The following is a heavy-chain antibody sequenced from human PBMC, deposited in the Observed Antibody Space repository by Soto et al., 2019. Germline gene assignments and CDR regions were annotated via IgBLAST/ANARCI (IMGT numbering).Heavy chain of an antibody. CDR1: GYSISSGYY. Sequence: PSETLSLTCAVSGYSISSGYYWGWIRQPPGKGLEWIGSIYHSGSTYYNPSLKSRVTISVDTSKNQFSLKLSSVTAADTAVYYCARDHDIVVVPAAIDRFDPWGQGTLVTVSS. CDR2: IYHSGST. V-gene: IGHV4-38-2*02. D-gene: IGHD2-2*02. J-gene: IGHJ5*02. CDR3: ARDHDIVVVPAAIDRFDP.